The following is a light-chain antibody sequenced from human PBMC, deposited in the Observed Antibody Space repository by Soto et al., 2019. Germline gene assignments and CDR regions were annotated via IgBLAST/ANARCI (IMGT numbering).Light chain of an antibody. J-gene: IGLJ2*01. CDR2: DVS. V-gene: IGLV2-14*01. Sequence: QSALTQPASVSGSPGQSITISCTGTSSDVGGYNYVSWYQQHPGKAPKLMIYDVSNRSSGVSNRFSGSKSGNTASLTISGLQAEDEADYYCSSYTSSSPLVFGGGTKLTVL. CDR1: SSDVGGYNY. CDR3: SSYTSSSPLV.